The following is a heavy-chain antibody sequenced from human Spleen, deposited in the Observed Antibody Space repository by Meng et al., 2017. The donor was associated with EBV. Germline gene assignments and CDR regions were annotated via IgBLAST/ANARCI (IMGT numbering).Heavy chain of an antibody. D-gene: IGHD4-17*01. V-gene: IGHV2-5*02. CDR3: THSVSTVTHFDF. Sequence: ITLKGCAPTRGEPQPPLTLTCTFSGFSLNSRGVAVVWVRQPPGKALEWLAMIFWDDDERYTTSLNSRLTITKDTSRNRVVLTMPNMAPVDTATYFCTHSVSTVTHFDFWGQGILVTVSS. CDR2: IFWDDDE. J-gene: IGHJ4*02. CDR1: GFSLNSRGVA.